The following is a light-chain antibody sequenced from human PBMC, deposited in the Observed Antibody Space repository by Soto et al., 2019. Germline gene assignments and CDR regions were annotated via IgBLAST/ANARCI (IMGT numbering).Light chain of an antibody. CDR2: ANS. V-gene: IGLV1-40*01. CDR3: QSYDSSRYWV. CDR1: SSNIGAGYD. Sequence: QSVLTQPPSVSGAPGQRVTISCTGSSSNIGAGYDVHWYQQLPGTAPKLLIYANSNRPSGVPERFSGSKSGTSASLAITGLQAEDEADYYCQSYDSSRYWVFGGGTQLTVL. J-gene: IGLJ3*02.